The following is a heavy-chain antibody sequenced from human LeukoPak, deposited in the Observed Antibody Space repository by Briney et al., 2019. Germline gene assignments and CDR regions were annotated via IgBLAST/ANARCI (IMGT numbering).Heavy chain of an antibody. D-gene: IGHD1-26*01. CDR2: THYGGNT. Sequence: SETLSLNCNVSGASMSTSSHYWGWLRQPPGKGLEWIGSTHYGGNTYYNPSLNSRVTISVDTSKKQFSLKLTSVTAADTAVYYCAGRVGATIWTGMEFWGQGTLVTVSS. CDR3: AGRVGATIWTGMEF. J-gene: IGHJ4*02. CDR1: GASMSTSSHY. V-gene: IGHV4-39*01.